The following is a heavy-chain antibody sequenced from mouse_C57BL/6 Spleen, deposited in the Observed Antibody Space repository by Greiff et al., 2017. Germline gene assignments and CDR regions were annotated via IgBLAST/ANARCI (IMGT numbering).Heavy chain of an antibody. CDR3: ARKGYDYYGDFDD. CDR2: IWRGGRT. J-gene: IGHJ2*01. D-gene: IGHD1-2*01. CDR1: GFSLTSYG. Sequence: QVQLKQSGPGLVQPSQSLSITCTVSGFSLTSYGVHWVRQSPGKGLEWLGVIWRGGRTAYNAAFISRLSISKDKSKSPVFCKMNSLQADDTAIYDCARKGYDYYGDFDDWGQGTTLTVSS. V-gene: IGHV2-2*01.